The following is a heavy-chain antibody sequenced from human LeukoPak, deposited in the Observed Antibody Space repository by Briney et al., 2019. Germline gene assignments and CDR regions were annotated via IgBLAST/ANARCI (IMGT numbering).Heavy chain of an antibody. CDR2: IFWDGDK. D-gene: IGHD4-17*01. Sequence: SAPTLVNPTQTLTLTCTFSGYSLTTSGVGVGWIRQPPGKALEWLALIFWDGDKRYSPSLKSRLTITKDTSKIQVVLTMTTMDPVDTATYYCAHRTTVTAFDYWGQGTLVTVSS. V-gene: IGHV2-5*02. CDR3: AHRTTVTAFDY. J-gene: IGHJ4*02. CDR1: GYSLTTSGVG.